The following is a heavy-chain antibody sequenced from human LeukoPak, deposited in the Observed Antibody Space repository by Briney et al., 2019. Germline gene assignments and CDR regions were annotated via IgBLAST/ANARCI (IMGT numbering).Heavy chain of an antibody. D-gene: IGHD3-3*01. CDR1: GFTFSNYW. V-gene: IGHV3-7*01. CDR3: ARDNGVVHGVYYMDV. J-gene: IGHJ6*03. Sequence: GGSLRLSCAASGFTFSNYWMTWVRQAPGKGLEWVADIKQDGSEKLYVKSVRGRFTISRDNAKMSLFLQMNSLRAEDTAVYYCARDNGVVHGVYYMDVWGKGTTVTAS. CDR2: IKQDGSEK.